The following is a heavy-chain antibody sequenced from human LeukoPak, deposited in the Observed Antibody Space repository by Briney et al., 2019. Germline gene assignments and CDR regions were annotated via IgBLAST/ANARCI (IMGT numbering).Heavy chain of an antibody. Sequence: GESLQISCKGSGYNFTSYWIGWVRQLPGKGLEWMGIIYPGDSDTRYSPSFQGQVTISADKSIRTAYLQWSSLRASDTAMYYCARVDRAHNWFDPWGQGTLVTVSS. CDR3: ARVDRAHNWFDP. V-gene: IGHV5-51*01. CDR1: GYNFTSYW. D-gene: IGHD1-14*01. J-gene: IGHJ5*02. CDR2: IYPGDSDT.